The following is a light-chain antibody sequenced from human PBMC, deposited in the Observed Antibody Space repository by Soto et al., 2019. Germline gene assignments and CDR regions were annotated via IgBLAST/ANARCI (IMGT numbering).Light chain of an antibody. CDR3: QLYGDSPIYT. V-gene: IGKV3-20*01. Sequence: EIVLTQSPGTLSLSPGDRATLSCRASQSVSCSSIAWYHQKPGQAPRLVIFGASRRATGIPDTFSGSGSGTDFTLTISRLEPEDLAVYYCQLYGDSPIYTFGQGTKLEMK. CDR2: GAS. CDR1: QSVSCSS. J-gene: IGKJ2*01.